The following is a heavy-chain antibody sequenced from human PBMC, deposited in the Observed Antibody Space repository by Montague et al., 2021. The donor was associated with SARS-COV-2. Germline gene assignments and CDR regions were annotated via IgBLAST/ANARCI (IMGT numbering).Heavy chain of an antibody. D-gene: IGHD2-21*01. CDR3: VNRFPTSDYFDY. CDR2: T. Sequence: TFYADSVKGRFTISRDNSKSTLYLQINSLRVDDTAVYYCVNRFPTSDYFDYWGQGTLVTVSA. J-gene: IGHJ4*02. V-gene: IGHV3-23*01.